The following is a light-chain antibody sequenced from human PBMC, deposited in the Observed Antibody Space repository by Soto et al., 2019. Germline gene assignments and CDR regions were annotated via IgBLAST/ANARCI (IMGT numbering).Light chain of an antibody. V-gene: IGLV2-14*01. Sequence: QSVLTQPASVSGSPGQPITISCTGTSSDVGGYNYVSWYQQHPGKAPKLMIYDVSNRPSGVSNRFSGSKSGNTASLTISGLQAEEGADYYCNSYTSSSTHVFGAGTKVTVL. CDR1: SSDVGGYNY. CDR3: NSYTSSSTHV. J-gene: IGLJ1*01. CDR2: DVS.